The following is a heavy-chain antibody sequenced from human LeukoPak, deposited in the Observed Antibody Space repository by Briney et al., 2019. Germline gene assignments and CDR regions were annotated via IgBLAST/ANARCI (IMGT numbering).Heavy chain of an antibody. D-gene: IGHD4-17*01. V-gene: IGHV4-59*11. CDR1: GDSFSSHY. Sequence: SETLSLTCAVSGDSFSSHYWTWIRQSPGTGLEWIGYISHIGRTNYSPSLKSRVTISIDTSKNQFSLKLRSVTAADTAVYYCARDLVTVTKGFDIWGQGTMVSVSS. J-gene: IGHJ3*02. CDR2: ISHIGRT. CDR3: ARDLVTVTKGFDI.